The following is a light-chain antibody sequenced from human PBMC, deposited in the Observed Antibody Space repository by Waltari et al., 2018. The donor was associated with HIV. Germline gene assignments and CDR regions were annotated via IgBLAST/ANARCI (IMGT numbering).Light chain of an antibody. V-gene: IGLV4-69*01. CDR3: QTWGTGIRGV. CDR1: SGHSSYA. CDR2: LNSDGSH. Sequence: QLVLTQSPSASASLGASVKLTCTLSSGHSSYAIAWHQQQPEKGPRYLMKLNSDGSHSKGDGIPGRLSGSSSGAERYLTISSLQSEDEADYYCQTWGTGIRGVFGGGTKLTVL. J-gene: IGLJ3*02.